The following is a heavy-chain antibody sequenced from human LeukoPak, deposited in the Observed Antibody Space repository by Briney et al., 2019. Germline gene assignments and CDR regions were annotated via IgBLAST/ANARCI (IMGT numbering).Heavy chain of an antibody. J-gene: IGHJ4*02. V-gene: IGHV3-66*01. CDR3: ATHYVPLY. Sequence: GGSLRLSCAASGFTVSSNYMSWVRQAPGKGLEWVSVIYSSGNTYYADSVKDRFTISRDNSKNTMYLQMNSLRAEDTAVYYCATHYVPLYWGQGTLVTVSS. CDR1: GFTVSSNY. CDR2: IYSSGNT. D-gene: IGHD3-10*02.